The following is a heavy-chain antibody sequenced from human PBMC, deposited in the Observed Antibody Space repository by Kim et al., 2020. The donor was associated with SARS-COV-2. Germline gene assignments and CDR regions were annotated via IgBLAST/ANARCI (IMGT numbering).Heavy chain of an antibody. J-gene: IGHJ4*02. V-gene: IGHV3-15*01. D-gene: IGHD6-13*01. CDR2: IKSKTVGGTT. CDR3: SVAAAGTGLY. Sequence: GGSLRLSCAASGFTFSNAWMSWVRQAPGKGLEWVGRIKSKTVGGTTDYAAPVKGRFTISRDDSKNTLYLQMNSLKTEDTAVYYCSVAAAGTGLYWGQGTL. CDR1: GFTFSNAW.